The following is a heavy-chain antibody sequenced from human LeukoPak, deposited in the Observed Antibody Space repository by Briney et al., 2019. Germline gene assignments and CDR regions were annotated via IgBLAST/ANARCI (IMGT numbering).Heavy chain of an antibody. Sequence: GGSLRLSCAASGFTFSSYSMDWVRQAPGKGLEWVSSISGSSNYIYYADSLKGRVTISRDNAKNSLYLQMNSLRAEDTAVYYCAGRDGSTWSIDYWGQGTLVTVSS. CDR3: AGRDGSTWSIDY. CDR1: GFTFSSYS. CDR2: ISGSSNYI. D-gene: IGHD6-13*01. V-gene: IGHV3-21*01. J-gene: IGHJ4*02.